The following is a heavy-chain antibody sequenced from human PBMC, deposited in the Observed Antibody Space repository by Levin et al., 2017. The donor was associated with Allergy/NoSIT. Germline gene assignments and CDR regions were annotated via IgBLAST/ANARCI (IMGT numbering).Heavy chain of an antibody. Sequence: SQTLSLTCSVSGASMNSSYWSWVRQAPEKGLEWLGSINYSGNTYYNPSLKSRVTMSVDTSKNHFSLRLTSVTAADAAIYYCARDDEPHFPPDLGYWGQGTLVTVSS. V-gene: IGHV4-59*01. D-gene: IGHD2/OR15-2a*01. CDR2: INYSGNT. J-gene: IGHJ4*02. CDR1: GASMNSSY. CDR3: ARDDEPHFPPDLGY.